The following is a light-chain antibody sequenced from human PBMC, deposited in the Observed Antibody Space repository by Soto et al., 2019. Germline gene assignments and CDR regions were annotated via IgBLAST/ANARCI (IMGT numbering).Light chain of an antibody. CDR1: SSDVGGYNY. CDR3: SSFTSAYTFV. J-gene: IGLJ1*01. Sequence: QSALAQPASVSGSPGQSIAISCTGTSSDVGGYNYVSWYQQHPGKAPKLLISEVSIRPSGVSDRFSGSKSGNTASLTISGLQTEDEADYYCSSFTSAYTFVFGSGTKLTVI. CDR2: EVS. V-gene: IGLV2-14*01.